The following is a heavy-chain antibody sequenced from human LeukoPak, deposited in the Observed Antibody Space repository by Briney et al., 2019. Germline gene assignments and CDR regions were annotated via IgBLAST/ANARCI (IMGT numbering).Heavy chain of an antibody. CDR1: GGSISSYY. J-gene: IGHJ4*02. D-gene: IGHD2-2*01. Sequence: SETLSLTCTVSGGSISSYYWSWIRQPPGKGLEWIGYIYYSGSTNYNPSLKSRVTISVDTSKNQFSLNLNSVTAADTAVYYCARHRGYCSSTSCSHFDYWGQGTLVTVSS. CDR2: IYYSGST. V-gene: IGHV4-59*08. CDR3: ARHRGYCSSTSCSHFDY.